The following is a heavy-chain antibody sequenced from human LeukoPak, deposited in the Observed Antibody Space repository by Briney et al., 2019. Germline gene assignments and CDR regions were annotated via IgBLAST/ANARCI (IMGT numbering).Heavy chain of an antibody. CDR1: GFTFDDYG. Sequence: GGSLRPSCAASGFTFDDYGMSWVRQAPEKGLEWVSGINWNGIGTGYADSVKGRFTISRDNAKNSLYLQMNSLRAEDTALYYCARTYDSSGYYYNNFDYWGQGTLVTVSS. J-gene: IGHJ4*02. CDR3: ARTYDSSGYYYNNFDY. D-gene: IGHD3-22*01. CDR2: INWNGIGT. V-gene: IGHV3-20*04.